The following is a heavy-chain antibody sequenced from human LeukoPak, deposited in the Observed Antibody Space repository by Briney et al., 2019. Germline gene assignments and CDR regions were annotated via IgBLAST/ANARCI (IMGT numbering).Heavy chain of an antibody. J-gene: IGHJ1*01. V-gene: IGHV3-48*03. CDR2: ISSSGTTI. Sequence: GGSLRLSCAASGFTFSSYEMNWVRQAPGKGLEWVSYISSSGTTIYYADSVKGRFTISRDNAKNSLYLQMNSLRAEDTAVYYCARGAYSSGWYAEYFQHWGQGTLVTVSS. CDR1: GFTFSSYE. D-gene: IGHD6-19*01. CDR3: ARGAYSSGWYAEYFQH.